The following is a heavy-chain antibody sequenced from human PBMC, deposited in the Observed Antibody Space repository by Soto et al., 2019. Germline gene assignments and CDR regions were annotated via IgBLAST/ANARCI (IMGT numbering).Heavy chain of an antibody. CDR2: ISYDGSNK. Sequence: GGSLRLSCAASGFTFSSYAMHWVRQAPGKGLEWVAVISYDGSNKYYADSVKGRFTISRDNSKNTLYLQMNSLRAEDTAVYYCARENYYDSSGPYGMDVWGQGTTVTVSS. D-gene: IGHD3-22*01. CDR3: ARENYYDSSGPYGMDV. J-gene: IGHJ6*02. CDR1: GFTFSSYA. V-gene: IGHV3-30-3*01.